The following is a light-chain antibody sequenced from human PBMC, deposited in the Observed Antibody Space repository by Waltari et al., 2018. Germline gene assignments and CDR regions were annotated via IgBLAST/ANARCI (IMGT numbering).Light chain of an antibody. CDR1: QTINSN. CDR3: QQYHKLPPYT. J-gene: IGKJ2*01. V-gene: IGKV3-15*01. Sequence: EIVLTQSPATLSVSPGERATLSCRASQTINSNLAWSQQQPGQAPRLLIYGASTRAIGIPARFSGSGSGTEFTLTITSLQSEDFAVYFCQQYHKLPPYTFGQGTKLDI. CDR2: GAS.